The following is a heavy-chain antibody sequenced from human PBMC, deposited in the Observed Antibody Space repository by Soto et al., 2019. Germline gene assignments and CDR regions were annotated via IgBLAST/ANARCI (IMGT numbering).Heavy chain of an antibody. Sequence: QVQLVQSGAEVKQPGASVKVSCKASGYTFTSYDISWVRQAPGQGLEWMGWISAYNGNTNYAQKLQGRVTMTTDTSTSTAYMELRSLRSDDTAVYYCARGFRVAGPRWWFDPWGQGTLVTVSS. CDR1: GYTFTSYD. J-gene: IGHJ5*02. D-gene: IGHD2-15*01. V-gene: IGHV1-18*01. CDR2: ISAYNGNT. CDR3: ARGFRVAGPRWWFDP.